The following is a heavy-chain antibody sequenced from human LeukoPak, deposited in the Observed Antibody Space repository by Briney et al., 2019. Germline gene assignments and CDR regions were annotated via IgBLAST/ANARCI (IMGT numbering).Heavy chain of an antibody. J-gene: IGHJ4*02. CDR2: IYTTGST. D-gene: IGHD1-7*01. CDR1: GGSISSYY. CDR3: ARHAGPYYWNYGFFDY. V-gene: IGHV4-4*09. Sequence: PSETLSLTCTVSGGSISSYYWSWIRQPPGKGLEWIGYIYTTGSTNYNPSLKSRVTISVDTSKNQFSLKLSSVTALDTAVYYCARHAGPYYWNYGFFDYWGQGTLVTVSS.